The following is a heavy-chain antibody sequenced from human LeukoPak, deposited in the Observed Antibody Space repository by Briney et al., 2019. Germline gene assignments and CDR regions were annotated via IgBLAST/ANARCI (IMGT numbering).Heavy chain of an antibody. D-gene: IGHD5-18*01. CDR1: GYTFTGYY. Sequence: ASVKVSCKASGYTFTGYYMHWVRQAPGQGLEWMGWINPNSGGTNYAQKFQGRVTMTRDTSISTAYMELSRLRSDDTAVYYCARVPGGTAMVDYWGQGTLVTVSS. CDR3: ARVPGGTAMVDY. J-gene: IGHJ4*02. V-gene: IGHV1-2*02. CDR2: INPNSGGT.